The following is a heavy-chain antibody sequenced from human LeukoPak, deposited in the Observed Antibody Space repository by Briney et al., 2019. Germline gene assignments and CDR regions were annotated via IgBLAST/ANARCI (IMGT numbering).Heavy chain of an antibody. D-gene: IGHD5-18*01. V-gene: IGHV4-31*03. Sequence: SETLSLTCTVSGGSISSSSYYWSWIRQHPGKGLEWIGYIYYSGSTYYNPSLKSRVTISVDTSKNQFSLKLSSVTAADTAVYYCARVAAMVTSYYYYGMDVWGQGTTVTVSS. CDR3: ARVAAMVTSYYYYGMDV. J-gene: IGHJ6*02. CDR1: GGSISSSSYY. CDR2: IYYSGST.